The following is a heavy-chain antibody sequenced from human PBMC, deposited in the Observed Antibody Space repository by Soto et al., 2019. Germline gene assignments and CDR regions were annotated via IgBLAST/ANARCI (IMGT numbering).Heavy chain of an antibody. CDR3: ASHLVMAGTRGFDH. CDR2: TRNSGGA. Sequence: QVQLQESGPGLVKPSGTLSLTCAVSSGSVFSSNWWSWVRLPPGKGLEWIGETRNSGGANYNPSIKSRVTITVDSSRNHIFLELSSVTAADTAVYYCASHLVMAGTRGFDHWGLGTLVTVSS. CDR1: SGSVFSSNW. V-gene: IGHV4-4*02. D-gene: IGHD6-19*01. J-gene: IGHJ4*02.